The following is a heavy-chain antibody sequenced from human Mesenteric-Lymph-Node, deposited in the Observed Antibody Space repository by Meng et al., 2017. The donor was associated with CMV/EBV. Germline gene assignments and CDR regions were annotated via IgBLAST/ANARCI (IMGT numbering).Heavy chain of an antibody. V-gene: IGHV3-21*01. CDR3: ARDPTGTNFDY. CDR2: ISSSSSYI. Sequence: GESLKISCEASGFTFSSYSMNWVRQAPGKGLEWVSSISSSSSYIYYADSVKGRFTISRDNAKNSLYLQMNSLRAEDTAVYYCARDPTGTNFDYWGQGTLVTVSS. J-gene: IGHJ4*02. D-gene: IGHD1-1*01. CDR1: GFTFSSYS.